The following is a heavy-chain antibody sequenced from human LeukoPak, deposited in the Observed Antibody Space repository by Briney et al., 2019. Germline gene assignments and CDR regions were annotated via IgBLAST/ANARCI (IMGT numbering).Heavy chain of an antibody. CDR3: AREGLGSYSDAFDI. CDR2: ISSSGSMI. J-gene: IGHJ3*02. V-gene: IGHV3-48*03. Sequence: GGSLRLSCAASGFTFSSYEMNWVRQAPGKGLEWVSYISSSGSMIYYADSVKGRFTMSRDNAKNSPYLQMNSLRAEDTAVYYCAREGLGSYSDAFDIWGQGTMVTVSS. CDR1: GFTFSSYE. D-gene: IGHD1-26*01.